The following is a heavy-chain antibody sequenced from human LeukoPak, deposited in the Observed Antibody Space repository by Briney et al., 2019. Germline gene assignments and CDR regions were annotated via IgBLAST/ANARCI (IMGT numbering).Heavy chain of an antibody. D-gene: IGHD2-21*02. CDR2: ISPYDGDT. J-gene: IGHJ5*02. CDR3: ARDYCTRGGDCYKEDLFDP. V-gene: IGHV1-18*01. CDR1: GYTFAIYG. Sequence: ASVTVSCKASGYTFAIYGISWVRQAPGQGLEWMAWISPYDGDTNYAQNFEGRVTMTTETSTSTAYMELRSLRSDDTAIYYCARDYCTRGGDCYKEDLFDPWGQGTLVTVSS.